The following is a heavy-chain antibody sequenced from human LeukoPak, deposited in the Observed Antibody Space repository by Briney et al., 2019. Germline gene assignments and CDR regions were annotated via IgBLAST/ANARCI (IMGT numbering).Heavy chain of an antibody. Sequence: ASVKVSCKSSGYTFTTSAMHGVRQAPGQSLEWMGWINAGTGDTQYSQRFQGRVTFTRDTSASTAYMALSSLRFEHTAVYFCAIDHSLGSYPDYWGQGTLVTVSS. D-gene: IGHD3-10*01. V-gene: IGHV1-3*01. J-gene: IGHJ4*02. CDR2: INAGTGDT. CDR1: GYTFTTSA. CDR3: AIDHSLGSYPDY.